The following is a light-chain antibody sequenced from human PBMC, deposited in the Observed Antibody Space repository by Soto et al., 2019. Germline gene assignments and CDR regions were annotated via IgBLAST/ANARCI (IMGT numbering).Light chain of an antibody. Sequence: LTQSPGPLTLSPGERATLFGRASQSVASSQLAWYQQKPGQAPRLLIGASRRATGIPDRFSASGSGTDFPLTISSLAPEDFAVYSCKQFATSPRTLGRGTTVAIK. CDR3: KQFATSPRT. J-gene: IGKJ1*01. V-gene: IGKV3-20*01. CDR2: GAS. CDR1: QSVASSQ.